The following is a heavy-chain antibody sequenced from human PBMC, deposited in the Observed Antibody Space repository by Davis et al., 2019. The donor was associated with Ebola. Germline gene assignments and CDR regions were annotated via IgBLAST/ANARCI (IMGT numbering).Heavy chain of an antibody. J-gene: IGHJ6*03. V-gene: IGHV3-72*01. CDR3: AKESGSYYPLYYYYYMDV. D-gene: IGHD1-26*01. CDR1: GFTFSDYY. CDR2: IRNKASSYST. Sequence: PGGSLRLSCAASGFTFSDYYMDWVRQAPGMGLEWVGRIRNKASSYSTEYAASVKDRFIISRYDSKDSLYLQMNSLRAEDTAVYYCAKESGSYYPLYYYYYMDVWGKGTTVTVSS.